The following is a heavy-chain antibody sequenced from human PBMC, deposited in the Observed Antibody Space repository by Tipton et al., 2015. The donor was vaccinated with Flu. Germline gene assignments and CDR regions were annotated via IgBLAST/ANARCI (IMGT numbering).Heavy chain of an antibody. CDR3: AKDLGSSDGWYADS. Sequence: SLRLSCAASGFTFRSYGMHWVRQAPGKGLEWVSAINSGGGTNYAESVKGRFTISRDNSKNTLYLQMNRLRDEDTAKYYCAKDLGSSDGWYADSWGQGSLVTVSS. CDR2: INSGGGT. CDR1: GFTFRSYG. J-gene: IGHJ4*02. V-gene: IGHV3-23*01. D-gene: IGHD6-19*01.